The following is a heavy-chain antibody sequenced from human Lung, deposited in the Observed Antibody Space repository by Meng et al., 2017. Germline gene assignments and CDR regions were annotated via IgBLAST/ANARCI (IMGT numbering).Heavy chain of an antibody. J-gene: IGHJ1*01. CDR1: GFTFTDHW. CDR3: TNDRLNH. V-gene: IGHV3-74*01. CDR2: INRDGTKP. Sequence: EVLLVGSGGGLVPAGGSLRLSCAASGFTFTDHWMHWVRQGPGKGLVWVSRINRDGTKPTYADSVKGRFTISRDNAKNTLYLQMNNLRAEDTAFYYCTNDRLNHWGQGALVTVSS. D-gene: IGHD1-1*01.